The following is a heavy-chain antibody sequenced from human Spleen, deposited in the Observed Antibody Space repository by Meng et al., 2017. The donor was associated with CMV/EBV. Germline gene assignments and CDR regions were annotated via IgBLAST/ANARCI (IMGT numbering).Heavy chain of an antibody. CDR3: AAKIDITYFDF. V-gene: IGHV1-46*01. CDR1: GYPFTSYY. J-gene: IGHJ4*02. Sequence: SCKASGYPFTSYYMHWVRQAPGQGHEWMGVINPNGGTTAYAQKFQGRATMTGDTSTSTIYMELNSLRSEDTAVYFCAAKIDITYFDFWGQGTLVTVSS. D-gene: IGHD1-14*01. CDR2: INPNGGTT.